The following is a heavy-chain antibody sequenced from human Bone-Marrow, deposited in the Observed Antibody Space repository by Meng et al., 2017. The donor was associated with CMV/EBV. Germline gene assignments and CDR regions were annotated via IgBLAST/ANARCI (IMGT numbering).Heavy chain of an antibody. CDR3: ALGQFLEFDY. V-gene: IGHV4-61*01. CDR1: GGSVSSGSYY. CDR2: IYYSGST. D-gene: IGHD3-3*01. Sequence: SEPLSLTCTVSGGSVSSGSYYWSWIRQPPGKGLEWIGYIYYSGSTNYNPSLKSRVTISVDTSKNQFSLKLSSVTSADTAVYYCALGQFLEFDYWGQGTLVTVSS. J-gene: IGHJ4*02.